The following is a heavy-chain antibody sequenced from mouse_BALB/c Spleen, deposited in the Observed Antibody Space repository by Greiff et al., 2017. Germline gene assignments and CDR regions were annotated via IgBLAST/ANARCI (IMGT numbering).Heavy chain of an antibody. D-gene: IGHD2-4*01. CDR1: GYSITSDYA. V-gene: IGHV3-2*02. Sequence: EVKLVESGPGLVKPSQSLSLTCTVTGYSITSDYAWNWIRQFPGNKLEWMGYISYSGSTSYKPSLKSRISITRDTSKNQFFLQLNSVTTEDTATYYCARGAYDYGVDYWGQGTTLTVSS. J-gene: IGHJ2*01. CDR3: ARGAYDYGVDY. CDR2: ISYSGST.